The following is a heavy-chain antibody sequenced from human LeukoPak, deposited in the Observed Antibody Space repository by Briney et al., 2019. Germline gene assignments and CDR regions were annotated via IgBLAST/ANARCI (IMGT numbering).Heavy chain of an antibody. CDR3: ARAYYSSSGVEMYYFDY. Sequence: ASVKVSCKASGFTFSGYYMHWVRQAPGQGLEWMAWISPNSGGTNYVQKFQGRLTMTRDTSISTAYMELSRLRFDDTALYYCARAYYSSSGVEMYYFDYWGQGTLVTVSS. V-gene: IGHV1-2*02. D-gene: IGHD6-13*01. J-gene: IGHJ4*02. CDR2: ISPNSGGT. CDR1: GFTFSGYY.